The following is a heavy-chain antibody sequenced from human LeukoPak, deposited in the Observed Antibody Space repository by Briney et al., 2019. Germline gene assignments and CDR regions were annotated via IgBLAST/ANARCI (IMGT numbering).Heavy chain of an antibody. CDR1: GYTLTELS. CDR3: ATKNIVGATFYFDY. J-gene: IGHJ4*02. Sequence: ASVKVSCKVSGYTLTELSIHWVRQAPGKGLEWMGGFDPEDGETIYAQKFQGRVTMTEDTSTDTAYMELSSLRSEDTAVYYCATKNIVGATFYFDYWGQGTLVTVSS. CDR2: FDPEDGET. V-gene: IGHV1-24*01. D-gene: IGHD1-26*01.